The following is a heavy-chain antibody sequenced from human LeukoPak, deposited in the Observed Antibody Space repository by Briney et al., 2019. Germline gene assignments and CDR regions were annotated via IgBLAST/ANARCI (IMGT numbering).Heavy chain of an antibody. CDR2: IKSDGSTT. D-gene: IGHD2-15*01. J-gene: IGHJ5*02. CDR1: GFTFSSYW. CDR3: TRRVSTTRWFDP. Sequence: GGSVRLSCAASGFTFSSYWMHWVRQAPGKGLVWVSRIKSDGSTTNYADSVKGRFTISRDNAEHTLYLQMNSLRVEDTAVYYCTRRVSTTRWFDPWGQGTLVTVSS. V-gene: IGHV3-74*01.